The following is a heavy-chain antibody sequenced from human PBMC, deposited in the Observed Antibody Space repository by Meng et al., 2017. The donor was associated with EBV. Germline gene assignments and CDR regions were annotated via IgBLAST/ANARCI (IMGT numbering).Heavy chain of an antibody. Sequence: QGQRGQAGAEVKKPGSSVKVSCKASGGTFSSYAISWVRQASGQGLEWMGGIIPIFGTANYAQKFQGRVTITADKSTSTAYMELSSLRSEDTAVYYCARAEIAAAGRLDYWGQGTLVTVSS. CDR3: ARAEIAAAGRLDY. J-gene: IGHJ4*02. CDR1: GGTFSSYA. D-gene: IGHD6-13*01. CDR2: IIPIFGTA. V-gene: IGHV1-69*06.